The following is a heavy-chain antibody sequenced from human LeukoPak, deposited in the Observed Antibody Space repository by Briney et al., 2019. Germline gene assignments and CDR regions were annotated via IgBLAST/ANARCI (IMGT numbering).Heavy chain of an antibody. CDR1: GGTFSSYA. D-gene: IGHD2-21*02. V-gene: IGHV1-69*05. CDR2: IIPIFGTA. Sequence: SVKVSCKASGGTFSSYAISWVRQAPGQGLEWMGGIIPIFGTANYAQKFLGRVTITTDESTSTAYMELSSLRSEDTAVYYCARRKRVVTAIPAAVYDAFDIWGQGTMVTVSS. J-gene: IGHJ3*02. CDR3: ARRKRVVTAIPAAVYDAFDI.